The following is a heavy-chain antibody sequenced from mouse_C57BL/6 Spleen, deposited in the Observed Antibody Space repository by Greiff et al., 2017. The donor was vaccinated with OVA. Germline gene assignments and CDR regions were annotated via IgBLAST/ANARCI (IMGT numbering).Heavy chain of an antibody. Sequence: QVQLQQPGAELVKPGASVKMSCKASGYTFTSYWITWVKQRPGQGLEWIGDIYPGSGSTNYNEKFKSKATLTVDTSSSTAYMQLSSLTSEDSAVYYCARREYDYDRAWFAYWGQGTLVTVSA. V-gene: IGHV1-55*01. CDR1: GYTFTSYW. CDR2: IYPGSGST. CDR3: ARREYDYDRAWFAY. D-gene: IGHD2-4*01. J-gene: IGHJ3*01.